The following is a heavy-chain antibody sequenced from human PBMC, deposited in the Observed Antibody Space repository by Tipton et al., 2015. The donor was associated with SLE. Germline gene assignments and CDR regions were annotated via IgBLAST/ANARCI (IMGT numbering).Heavy chain of an antibody. CDR2: ISHSSSTM. Sequence: GSLRLSCMASGFTSSHYWMAWVRQAPGKGLEWVAYISHSSSTMFYADSLKGRFTISRDNARSSLYLQMNSLTVDDTGVYYFASNYYDNFDYWGRGTLVTVSP. V-gene: IGHV3-48*01. J-gene: IGHJ4*02. D-gene: IGHD3-22*01. CDR3: ASNYYDNFDY. CDR1: GFTSSHYW.